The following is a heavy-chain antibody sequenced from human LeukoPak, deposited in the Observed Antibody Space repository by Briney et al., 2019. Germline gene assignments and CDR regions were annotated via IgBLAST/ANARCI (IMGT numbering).Heavy chain of an antibody. CDR3: ASASYGSGSYLPDY. CDR1: GYTFTSYG. J-gene: IGHJ4*02. Sequence: ASVKVSCKASGYTFTSYGISWVRQAPGQGLEWMGWISAYNGNTNYAQKLQGRVTMTTDTSTSTAYMELRSLRSDDTAVYYCASASYGSGSYLPDYWGQGTLVTVSS. D-gene: IGHD3-10*01. CDR2: ISAYNGNT. V-gene: IGHV1-18*01.